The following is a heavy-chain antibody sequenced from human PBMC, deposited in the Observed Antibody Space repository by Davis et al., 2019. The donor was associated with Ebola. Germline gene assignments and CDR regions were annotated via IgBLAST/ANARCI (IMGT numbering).Heavy chain of an antibody. CDR1: GFTFSSYS. J-gene: IGHJ6*03. V-gene: IGHV3-21*01. CDR2: ISSSSSYK. CDR3: ASDLLFLEWLLFTHAMDV. D-gene: IGHD3-3*01. Sequence: GESLKISCAASGFTFSSYSMNWVRQAPGKGLEWVSSISSSSSYKYYADSVKGRFTISRDNAKNSLYLQMNSLRAEDTAVYYCASDLLFLEWLLFTHAMDVWGKGTTVTVSS.